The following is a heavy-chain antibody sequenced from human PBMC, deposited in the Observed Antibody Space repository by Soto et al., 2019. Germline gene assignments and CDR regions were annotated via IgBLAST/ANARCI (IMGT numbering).Heavy chain of an antibody. Sequence: VGSVRLSCVVSGFTFSDHDMDWVRQAPGKGLEWLGRIRRKVNSYSRHYAASVKGRCTISRDDSRKSISLQLNSLKTEDTAVYYCLSHRGLDRENPDYFYYAMELWGQGTTVTVSS. CDR3: LSHRGLDRENPDYFYYAMEL. J-gene: IGHJ6*01. CDR1: GFTFSDHD. V-gene: IGHV3-72*01. D-gene: IGHD3-22*01. CDR2: IRRKVNSYSR.